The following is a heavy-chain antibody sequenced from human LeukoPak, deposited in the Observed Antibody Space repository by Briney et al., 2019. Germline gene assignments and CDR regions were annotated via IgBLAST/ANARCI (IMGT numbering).Heavy chain of an antibody. CDR2: IKSKTDGGTT. Sequence: PGGSLRLSCAASGFTFSNAWMSWVRQVPGKGLEWVGRIKSKTDGGTTDYAAPVKGRFTISRDDSKNTLYLQMNSLKTEDTAVYYCLYYYDSSGYYPLGYWGQGTLVTVSS. D-gene: IGHD3-22*01. CDR1: GFTFSNAW. J-gene: IGHJ4*02. V-gene: IGHV3-15*01. CDR3: LYYYDSSGYYPLGY.